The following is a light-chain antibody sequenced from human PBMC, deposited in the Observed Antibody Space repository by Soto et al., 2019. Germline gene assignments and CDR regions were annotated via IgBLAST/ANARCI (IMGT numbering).Light chain of an antibody. CDR3: QKYGSSPVN. J-gene: IGKJ5*01. CDR1: QSVSSSY. V-gene: IGKV3-20*01. Sequence: ENVLTPSQGTLSLSPGERVTLSCMASQSVSSSYLAWYQQKPGQAPRLLIYGASSRATGIPDRFSGSGSGTDFTLTISRLEPEEFAVCYCQKYGSSPVNCGQGKRLEIK. CDR2: GAS.